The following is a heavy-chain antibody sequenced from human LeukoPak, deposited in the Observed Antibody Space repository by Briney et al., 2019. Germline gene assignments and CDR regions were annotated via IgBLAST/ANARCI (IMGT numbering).Heavy chain of an antibody. CDR1: GFTFSSYS. Sequence: PGGSLRLSCAASGFTFSSYSMNWVRQAPGKGLEWVSYISSSSSTIYYADSVKGRFTISRDNAKNSLYLQMNSLRAEDTAVYYCARATRIAAAGKNWFDPWGQGTLVTVSS. CDR3: ARATRIAAAGKNWFDP. CDR2: ISSSSSTI. V-gene: IGHV3-48*01. D-gene: IGHD6-13*01. J-gene: IGHJ5*02.